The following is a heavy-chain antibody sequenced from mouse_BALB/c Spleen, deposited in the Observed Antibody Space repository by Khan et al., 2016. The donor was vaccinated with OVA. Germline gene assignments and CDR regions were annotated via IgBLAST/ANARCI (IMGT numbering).Heavy chain of an antibody. Sequence: EVELVESGGDLVMPGGSLKLSCSASGFTFSTYAMSWVRQTPEKRLEWVATINSAGDNIFYPDSVKGRFTISRVNAKNTLYLQMNSLRSEDTAMYYCARHNYGPFAYWGQGTLVTVSA. J-gene: IGHJ3*01. V-gene: IGHV5-9-3*01. CDR3: ARHNYGPFAY. CDR1: GFTFSTYA. D-gene: IGHD1-1*01. CDR2: INSAGDNI.